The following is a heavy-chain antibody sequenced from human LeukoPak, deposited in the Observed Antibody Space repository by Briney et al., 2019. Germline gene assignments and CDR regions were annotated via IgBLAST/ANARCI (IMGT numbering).Heavy chain of an antibody. CDR1: GGSLSSGSYY. J-gene: IGHJ4*02. CDR2: IYTSGST. D-gene: IGHD1-20*01. V-gene: IGHV4-61*02. Sequence: PSQTLSLTCTVSGGSLSSGSYYWGWIRQPAGKGLEWIGRIYTSGSTNYNPSLKSRVTISVDTSKNQFSLKLSSVTAADTAVYYCARGGITGKIDYWGQGTLVTVSS. CDR3: ARGGITGKIDY.